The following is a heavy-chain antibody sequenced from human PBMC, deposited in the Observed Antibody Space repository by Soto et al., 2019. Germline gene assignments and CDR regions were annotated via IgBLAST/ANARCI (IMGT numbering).Heavy chain of an antibody. Sequence: VQLVESGGGLVQPGGSLRLSCAASGSTFSDFLMNWVRQVPGKGLVWVSRINSDGSTTDYADSVKGRFTISRDNAKNTLYLQMNNLRAEDTAVYYCARDGWAVAENWGRGTLVTVSS. J-gene: IGHJ4*02. CDR2: INSDGSTT. CDR3: ARDGWAVAEN. CDR1: GSTFSDFL. V-gene: IGHV3-74*01. D-gene: IGHD6-19*01.